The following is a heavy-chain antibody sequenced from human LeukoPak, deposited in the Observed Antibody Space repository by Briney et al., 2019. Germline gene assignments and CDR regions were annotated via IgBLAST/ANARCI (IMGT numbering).Heavy chain of an antibody. V-gene: IGHV3-7*04. CDR1: GFTFSSYW. CDR2: IKHDGSEK. J-gene: IGHJ5*02. Sequence: GGSLRLSCTASGFTFSSYWMSWVRVRQAPGKGLEWVANIKHDGSEKYYVDSVKGRFTISRDNAKDSLYLQMNSLRPEDTAVYYCARNRVVVPAAPWGQGTLVTFSS. CDR3: ARNRVVVPAAP. D-gene: IGHD2-2*01.